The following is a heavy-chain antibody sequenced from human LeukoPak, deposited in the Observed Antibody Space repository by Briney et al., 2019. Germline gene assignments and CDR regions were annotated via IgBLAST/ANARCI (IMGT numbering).Heavy chain of an antibody. V-gene: IGHV3-23*01. J-gene: IGHJ4*02. CDR3: AKGSYCSGGSCYSEFDY. Sequence: GGSLRLSCAASGFTFSNYAMSWVRQAPGKGLEWVSAISGSGGSTYYADSVKGRFTISRDNSKNTLYLQMNSLRAEDTAVYYCAKGSYCSGGSCYSEFDYWGQGTLVTVSS. D-gene: IGHD2-15*01. CDR2: ISGSGGST. CDR1: GFTFSNYA.